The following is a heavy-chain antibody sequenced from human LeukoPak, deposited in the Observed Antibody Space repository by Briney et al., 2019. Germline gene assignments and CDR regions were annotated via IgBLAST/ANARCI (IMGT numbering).Heavy chain of an antibody. D-gene: IGHD6-13*01. CDR2: IYYSGTT. V-gene: IGHV4-59*01. Sequence: SETLSLTCTVSGGSFSSYYWSWIRQPPGKGLEWIGCIYYSGTTNHNPSLKSRVTISVDTSKNQFSLKLSSVTAADTAVYYCARGVYIAAAQYAYWGQGTLVTVSS. J-gene: IGHJ4*02. CDR1: GGSFSSYY. CDR3: ARGVYIAAAQYAY.